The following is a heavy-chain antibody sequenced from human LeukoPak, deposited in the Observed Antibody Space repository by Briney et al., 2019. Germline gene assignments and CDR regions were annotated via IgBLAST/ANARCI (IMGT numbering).Heavy chain of an antibody. CDR1: GFTFSSYS. Sequence: GGSLRLSCAASGFTFSSYSMNWVRQAPGKGLEWVSSISSSSSYIYYADSVKGRFTISRDNAKNSLYLQMNSLRAEDTAVYYCARDKPSGSSSGSSFDIWGQGTMVTVSS. V-gene: IGHV3-21*01. J-gene: IGHJ3*02. CDR2: ISSSSSYI. D-gene: IGHD1-26*01. CDR3: ARDKPSGSSSGSSFDI.